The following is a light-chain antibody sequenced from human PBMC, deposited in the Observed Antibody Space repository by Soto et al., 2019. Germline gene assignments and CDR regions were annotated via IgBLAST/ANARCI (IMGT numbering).Light chain of an antibody. Sequence: DIQMTQSPSSLSASVGDRVTITCRASQRIYNFLNWYQQKPGKAPKLLIYAASSSQSGVPSRFSGSGSETDFTLTISSLQPEDFATYYCQQSYSTLWTFGQGTKVEIK. V-gene: IGKV1-39*01. CDR1: QRIYNF. CDR2: AAS. CDR3: QQSYSTLWT. J-gene: IGKJ1*01.